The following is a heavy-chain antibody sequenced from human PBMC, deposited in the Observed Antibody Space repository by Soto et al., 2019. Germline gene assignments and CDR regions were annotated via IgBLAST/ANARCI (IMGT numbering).Heavy chain of an antibody. CDR3: ARIKLVEWFFINVDVYDMDV. CDR1: GFSLSDYA. J-gene: IGHJ6*02. D-gene: IGHD3-3*01. Sequence: GGFLRLSCVASGFSLSDYAVNWVRQAPGKGLEWVSFISSDSRTIYYADSVEGRFTVSRDNARNSVSLQMDSLRDEDAAVYYCARIKLVEWFFINVDVYDMDVWGQGTPVPVSS. V-gene: IGHV3-48*02. CDR2: ISSDSRTI.